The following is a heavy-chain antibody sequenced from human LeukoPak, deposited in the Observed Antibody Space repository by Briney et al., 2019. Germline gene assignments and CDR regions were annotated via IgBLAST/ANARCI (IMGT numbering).Heavy chain of an antibody. CDR3: ARDGGRYCSGGSCNDWFDP. Sequence: SVKVSCKASGGTFSSYAISWVRQAPGQGLEWMGGIIPIFGTANYAQKFQGRVTITTDESTRTAYMELSSLRSEYTAVYYCARDGGRYCSGGSCNDWFDPWGQGTLVTVSS. D-gene: IGHD2-15*01. CDR1: GGTFSSYA. V-gene: IGHV1-69*05. J-gene: IGHJ5*02. CDR2: IIPIFGTA.